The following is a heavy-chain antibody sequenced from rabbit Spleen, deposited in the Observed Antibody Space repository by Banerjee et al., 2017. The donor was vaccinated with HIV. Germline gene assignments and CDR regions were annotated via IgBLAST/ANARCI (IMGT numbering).Heavy chain of an antibody. Sequence: QKHLVESGGGLVQPGGSLKLSCKASGFDFSTYSMSWVRQAPGKGLEWIACIDTGDGDTDYANWPKGRFTISKTSSTTVTLQMTSLTAADTATYFCARDRDASVNLWGPGTLVTVS. V-gene: IGHV1S45*01. CDR2: IDTGDGDT. CDR1: GFDFSTYS. CDR3: ARDRDASVNL. J-gene: IGHJ4*01. D-gene: IGHD4-2*01.